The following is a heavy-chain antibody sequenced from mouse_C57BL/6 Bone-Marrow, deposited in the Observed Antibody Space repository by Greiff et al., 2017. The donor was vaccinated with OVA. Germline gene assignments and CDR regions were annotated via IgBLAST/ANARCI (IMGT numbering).Heavy chain of an antibody. CDR2: IYPRSGNT. V-gene: IGHV1-81*01. Sequence: QVHVKQSGAELARPGASVKLSCKASGYTFTSYGISWVKQRPGQGLEWIGEIYPRSGNTYYNEKFKGKATLTADKYSSTAYMELRSLTSEDSAVYFCARSGLLSWFAYWGQGTLVTVSA. CDR3: ARSGLLSWFAY. J-gene: IGHJ3*01. CDR1: GYTFTSYG. D-gene: IGHD1-1*01.